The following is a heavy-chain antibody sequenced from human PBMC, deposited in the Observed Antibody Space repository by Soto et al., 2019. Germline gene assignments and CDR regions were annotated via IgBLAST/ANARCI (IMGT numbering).Heavy chain of an antibody. CDR2: IYSSGST. V-gene: IGHV4-59*01. D-gene: IGHD3-16*02. CDR3: ARGYDYIGGTYRYTFGY. J-gene: IGHJ4*02. CDR1: GASINSYY. Sequence: QVQLQESGPGLVKPSETLSLTCTVSGASINSYYWSWIRQPPGKGLEWIGYIYSSGSTNYNPSLKSRVTMSLDTSKNQFYLNLSSVTAADTAVYYCARGYDYIGGTYRYTFGYWGQGTLVPVSS.